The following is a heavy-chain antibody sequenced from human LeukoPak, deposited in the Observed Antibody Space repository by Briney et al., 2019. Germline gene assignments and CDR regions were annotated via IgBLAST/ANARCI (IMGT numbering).Heavy chain of an antibody. V-gene: IGHV1-24*01. CDR3: ATEYYYDRHNAFDI. J-gene: IGHJ3*02. D-gene: IGHD3-22*01. Sequence: ASVKVSCKVSGYTLTELSMHWVRPAPGKGLEWMGGFDPEDGETIYAQKFQGRVTMTEDTSTDTAYMELSSLRSEDTAVYYCATEYYYDRHNAFDIWGQGTMVTVSS. CDR2: FDPEDGET. CDR1: GYTLTELS.